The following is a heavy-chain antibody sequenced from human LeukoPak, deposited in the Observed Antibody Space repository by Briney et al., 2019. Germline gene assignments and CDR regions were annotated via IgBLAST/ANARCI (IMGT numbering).Heavy chain of an antibody. V-gene: IGHV3-33*01. D-gene: IGHD3-10*01. CDR1: GFTFRSYG. CDR2: IWYDGSNK. CDR3: ARGGEFYYGSGSYYVDC. Sequence: PGRSLRLSCTASGFTFRSYGMHWVRQAPGKGLEWVAVIWYDGSNKYYADSVKGRFTISRGNSKNTLYLQMNSLRAEDTAVYYCARGGEFYYGSGSYYVDCWGQGTLVTVSS. J-gene: IGHJ4*02.